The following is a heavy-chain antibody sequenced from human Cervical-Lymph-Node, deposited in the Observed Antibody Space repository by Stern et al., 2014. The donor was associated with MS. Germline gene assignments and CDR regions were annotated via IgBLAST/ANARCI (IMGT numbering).Heavy chain of an antibody. Sequence: EMQLVESGAEVKKPGGSLKISCKGSGYSFTSYWIGWVRQMPGKGLEWIGISYPGDYDTRDRPYLQGQVTISADKSTSTAYLQWSSLKASDTAMYYCARHLDSGDYGDYWGQGTLVTVSS. CDR3: ARHLDSGDYGDY. V-gene: IGHV5-51*01. D-gene: IGHD4-17*01. J-gene: IGHJ4*02. CDR1: GYSFTSYW. CDR2: SYPGDYDT.